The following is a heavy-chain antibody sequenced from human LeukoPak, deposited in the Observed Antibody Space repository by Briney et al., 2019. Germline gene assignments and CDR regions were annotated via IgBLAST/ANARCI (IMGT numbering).Heavy chain of an antibody. V-gene: IGHV4-61*01. CDR3: ARQLYDNTSGWHRWFDH. CDR1: GGSVSSGSYY. Sequence: SETLSLTCTVSGGSVSSGSYYWSWLRQPPGKGLEWIGYVSYSGTTIYNPSLKSRVTTSVDMSKNQLSMKLSSVTAADTAAYYCARQLYDNTSGWHRWFDHWGQGTQVTVSS. CDR2: VSYSGTT. J-gene: IGHJ5*02. D-gene: IGHD6-19*01.